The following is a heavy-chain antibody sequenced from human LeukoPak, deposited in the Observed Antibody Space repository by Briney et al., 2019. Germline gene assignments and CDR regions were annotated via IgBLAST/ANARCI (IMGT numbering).Heavy chain of an antibody. V-gene: IGHV4-30-4*08. Sequence: PSQTLSLTYTVSGGSISSGDYYWSWIRQPPGKGLEWIGYIYYSGSTYYNPSLKSRVTISVDTSKNQFSLKLSSVTAADTAVYYCARYMVRGENWFDPWGQGTLVTVSS. D-gene: IGHD3-10*01. CDR3: ARYMVRGENWFDP. J-gene: IGHJ5*02. CDR2: IYYSGST. CDR1: GGSISSGDYY.